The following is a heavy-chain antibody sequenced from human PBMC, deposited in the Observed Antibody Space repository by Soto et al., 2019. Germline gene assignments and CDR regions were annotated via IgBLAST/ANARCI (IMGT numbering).Heavy chain of an antibody. D-gene: IGHD4-17*01. CDR3: AREGHGALDAFDI. J-gene: IGHJ3*02. CDR1: GFTFSSYE. Sequence: GGSLRLSCAASGFTFSSYEMNWVRQAPGKGLEWVSYISSSGSTIYYADSVKGRFTISRDNAKNSLYLQMNSLRAEDTAVYYCAREGHGALDAFDIWGQGTMVTVSS. CDR2: ISSSGSTI. V-gene: IGHV3-48*03.